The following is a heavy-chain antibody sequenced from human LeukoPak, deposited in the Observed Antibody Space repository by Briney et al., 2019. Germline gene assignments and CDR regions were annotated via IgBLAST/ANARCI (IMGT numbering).Heavy chain of an antibody. CDR2: ISGTSGTI. Sequence: GGSLRLSCAASGFTFSNYAMSWVRQAPGKGLDWVSGISGTSGTINYAAPVKGRFTISRDNSKNTLYLQMNSLRVDDMAVYYCAKRLGDPRAFDYWGQGTLVTVSS. J-gene: IGHJ4*02. CDR1: GFTFSNYA. D-gene: IGHD2-21*02. V-gene: IGHV3-23*01. CDR3: AKRLGDPRAFDY.